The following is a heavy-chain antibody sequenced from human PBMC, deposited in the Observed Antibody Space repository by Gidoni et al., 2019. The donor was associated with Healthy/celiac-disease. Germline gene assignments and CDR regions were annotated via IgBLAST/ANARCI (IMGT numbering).Heavy chain of an antibody. D-gene: IGHD6-19*01. Sequence: QVQLPQWGAGLLKPSETLSLTCAVYGGSFSGYYWSCTRQPPGKGLEWIGEINHSGSSNYNPSLKSRVTISGDTAKTQFSLKLSSVTAADTAVYYCARGGIVRTGYSSGWSHRGYFDLWGRGTLVTVSS. CDR1: GGSFSGYY. CDR2: INHSGSS. J-gene: IGHJ2*01. V-gene: IGHV4-34*01. CDR3: ARGGIVRTGYSSGWSHRGYFDL.